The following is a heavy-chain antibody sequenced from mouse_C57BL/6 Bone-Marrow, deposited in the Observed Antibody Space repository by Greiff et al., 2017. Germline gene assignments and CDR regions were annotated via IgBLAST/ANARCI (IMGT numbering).Heavy chain of an antibody. V-gene: IGHV1-82*01. Sequence: VQLVESGPELVKPGASVKISCKASGYAFSSSWMNWVKQRPGKGLEWIGRIYPGDGDTNYNGKFKGKATLTADKSSSTAYMQLSSLTSEDSAVYFCASLYDGYPLYYYAMDYWGQGTSVTVSS. CDR1: GYAFSSSW. J-gene: IGHJ4*01. D-gene: IGHD2-3*01. CDR2: IYPGDGDT. CDR3: ASLYDGYPLYYYAMDY.